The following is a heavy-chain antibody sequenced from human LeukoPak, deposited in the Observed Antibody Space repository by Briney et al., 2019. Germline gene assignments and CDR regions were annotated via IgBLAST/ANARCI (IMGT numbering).Heavy chain of an antibody. V-gene: IGHV3-23*01. CDR2: ISSIDGST. D-gene: IGHD6-13*01. CDR1: GFTFSSYG. CDR3: VKGPLVRLDY. Sequence: GGSLRLSCAASGFTFSSYGMSWVRQAPGKGLEWVSGISSIDGSTYYADSVKGRFTISRDNSKNTLFLQMNSLRVEDTAVYYCVKGPLVRLDYWGQGTLVTVSS. J-gene: IGHJ4*02.